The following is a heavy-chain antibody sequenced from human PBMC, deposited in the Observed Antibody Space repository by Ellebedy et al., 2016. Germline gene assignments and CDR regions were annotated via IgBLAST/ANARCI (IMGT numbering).Heavy chain of an antibody. CDR1: GFTFNDYA. Sequence: SLKISXAGSGFTFNDYALHWVRQAPGKGLEWVSGISWDSAVIGYGGSVKGRFTISKDSAKNYLYLQMNSLRTEDTAFYYCAKGTMDYFYHWGQGTLVTVSS. V-gene: IGHV3-9*01. CDR2: ISWDSAVI. J-gene: IGHJ4*02. D-gene: IGHD4/OR15-4a*01. CDR3: AKGTMDYFYH.